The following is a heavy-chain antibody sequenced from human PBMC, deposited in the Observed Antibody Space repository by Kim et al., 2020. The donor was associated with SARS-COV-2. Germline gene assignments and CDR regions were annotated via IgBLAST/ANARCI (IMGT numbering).Heavy chain of an antibody. CDR2: ISYDGSNK. D-gene: IGHD3-22*01. CDR1: GFTFSSYG. J-gene: IGHJ6*02. CDR3: AKDLLADSSGVTFYYYYYYGMDV. Sequence: GGSLRLSCAASGFTFSSYGMHWVRQAPGKGLEWVAVISYDGSNKYYADSVKGRFTISRDNSKNTLYLQMNSLRAEDTAVYYCAKDLLADSSGVTFYYYYYYGMDVWGQGTTVTVSS. V-gene: IGHV3-30*18.